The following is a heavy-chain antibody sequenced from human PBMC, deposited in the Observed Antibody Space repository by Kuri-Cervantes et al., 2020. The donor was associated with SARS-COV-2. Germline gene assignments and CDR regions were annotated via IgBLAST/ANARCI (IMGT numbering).Heavy chain of an antibody. Sequence: GESLKISCTASGYSFSDYYMSWVRQAPGKGLEWVSYSSSSGSTIYYAPSVKGRFTISRDNSENTLYLQMNSLRAEDTAVYYCARSRGGGYCSSTSCYAGFDTCDIWGQGTMVTVSS. J-gene: IGHJ3*02. CDR1: GYSFSDYY. V-gene: IGHV3-11*04. D-gene: IGHD2-2*01. CDR3: ARSRGGGYCSSTSCYAGFDTCDI. CDR2: SSSSGSTI.